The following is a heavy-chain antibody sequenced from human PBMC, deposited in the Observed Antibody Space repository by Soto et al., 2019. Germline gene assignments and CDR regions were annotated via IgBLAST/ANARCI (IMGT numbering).Heavy chain of an antibody. D-gene: IGHD2-2*01. J-gene: IGHJ6*02. CDR1: GFNSKNYG. CDR3: AKDRQYHLTPPYFYYGIDA. V-gene: IGHV3-30*18. CDR2: TSFDGYNK. Sequence: QVHLVESGGGVVQPGRSLRLSCTASGFNSKNYGMHWVRQAPGKGLEWVAVTSFDGYNKYYAESVKGRFAISRDNSKNTLYLQMNSLRPEDTAVYFCAKDRQYHLTPPYFYYGIDAWGQGTTVIVSS.